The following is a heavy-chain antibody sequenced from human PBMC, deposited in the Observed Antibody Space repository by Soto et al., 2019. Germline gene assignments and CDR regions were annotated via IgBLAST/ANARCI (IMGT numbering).Heavy chain of an antibody. CDR3: AAKISEMATITLDV. Sequence: SVKVSCKASGFTFTSSAVQWVRQARGQRLEWIGWIVVGSGNTNYAQKFQERVTITRDMSTSTAYMELSSLRSEDTAVYYCAAKISEMATITLDVWGQGTTVTVSS. D-gene: IGHD5-12*01. J-gene: IGHJ6*02. CDR1: GFTFTSSA. V-gene: IGHV1-58*01. CDR2: IVVGSGNT.